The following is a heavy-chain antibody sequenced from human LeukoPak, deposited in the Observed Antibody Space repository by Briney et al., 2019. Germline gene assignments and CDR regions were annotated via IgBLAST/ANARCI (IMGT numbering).Heavy chain of an antibody. D-gene: IGHD5-18*01. CDR1: GYTFTSYY. J-gene: IGHJ4*02. Sequence: GASVKVSRKASGYTFTSYYMHWVRQAPGQGLEWMGIINPSGGSTSYAQKFQGRVTMTRDTSTSTVYMELSSLRSEDTAVYYCARDPEDSYGLDRGGYWGQGTLVTVSS. CDR2: INPSGGST. V-gene: IGHV1-46*01. CDR3: ARDPEDSYGLDRGGY.